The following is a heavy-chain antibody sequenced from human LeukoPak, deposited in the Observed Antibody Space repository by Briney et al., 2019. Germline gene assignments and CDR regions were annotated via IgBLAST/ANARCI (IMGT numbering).Heavy chain of an antibody. V-gene: IGHV4-34*01. J-gene: IGHJ4*02. D-gene: IGHD2-2*01. CDR2: INHSGST. CDR3: ARYRRSTSCHDY. Sequence: PSDTLSLTCAIYGGSYSGYYWSWIRQPRGKGLEWIGEINHSGSTNYNPSLKSRVTISVDTSKNQFSLKLSSVTAADTAVYYCARYRRSTSCHDYWGQGTLVTVSS. CDR1: GGSYSGYY.